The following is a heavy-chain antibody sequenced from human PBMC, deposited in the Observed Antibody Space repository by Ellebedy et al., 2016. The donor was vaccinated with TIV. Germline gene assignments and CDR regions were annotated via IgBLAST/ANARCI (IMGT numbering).Heavy chain of an antibody. V-gene: IGHV3-7*01. Sequence: PGGSLRLSCAASGFTFSSYWMSWVRQAPGKGLEWVANIKQDGSEKYYVDSVKGRFTISRDNAKNSLYLQMNSLRAEDTAVYYCARGFRGIAAAGTGINYWGQGTLVTVSS. CDR3: ARGFRGIAAAGTGINY. J-gene: IGHJ4*02. CDR1: GFTFSSYW. D-gene: IGHD6-13*01. CDR2: IKQDGSEK.